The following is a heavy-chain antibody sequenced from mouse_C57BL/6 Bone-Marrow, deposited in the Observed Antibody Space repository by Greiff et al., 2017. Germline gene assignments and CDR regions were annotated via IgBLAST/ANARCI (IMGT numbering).Heavy chain of an antibody. CDR2: IDPSDSYT. D-gene: IGHD4-1*01. CDR1: GYTFTSYW. Sequence: VQLQQPGAELVRPGTSVKLSCKASGYTFTSYWMHWVKQRPGQGLEWIGVIDPSDSYTNYNQKFKGKATLTVDTSSSTAYMQLSSLTSEDSAVYYCARWNWDLSWFAYWGQGTLVTVSA. J-gene: IGHJ3*01. CDR3: ARWNWDLSWFAY. V-gene: IGHV1-59*01.